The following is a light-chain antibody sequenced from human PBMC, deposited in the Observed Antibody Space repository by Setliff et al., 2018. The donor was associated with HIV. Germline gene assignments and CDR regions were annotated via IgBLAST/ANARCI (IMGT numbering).Light chain of an antibody. V-gene: IGLV2-11*01. Sequence: LTQPRSVSGSPGQSVTISCTGTSSDVGDYNHVSWYQQHPGKAPKLIIYDANRRPSGVPDRFSASKSGNTASLTISGLQAEDEADYYCSYAGKFTWVLGGGTKVTVL. CDR3: CSYAGKFTWV. CDR2: DAN. J-gene: IGLJ3*02. CDR1: SSDVGDYNH.